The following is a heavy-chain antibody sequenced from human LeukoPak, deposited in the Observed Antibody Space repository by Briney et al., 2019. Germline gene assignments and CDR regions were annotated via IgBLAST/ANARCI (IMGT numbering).Heavy chain of an antibody. J-gene: IGHJ3*02. Sequence: GGSLRLSCAASGFTFSSYSVSWVRQARGKGLEWVSSISSSSSYIYYADSVKGRFTISRDNAKNSLYLQMNSLRAEDTAVYYCARVYVAGAYYYDSSGYFTSSPIWGQGTMVTVSS. CDR3: ARVYVAGAYYYDSSGYFTSSPI. V-gene: IGHV3-21*01. CDR1: GFTFSSYS. CDR2: ISSSSSYI. D-gene: IGHD3-22*01.